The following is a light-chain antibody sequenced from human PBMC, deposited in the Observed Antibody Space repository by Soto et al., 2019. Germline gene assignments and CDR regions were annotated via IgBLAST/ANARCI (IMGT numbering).Light chain of an antibody. CDR3: LQDYGDSWT. CDR1: RDVGSD. CDR2: AAS. Sequence: QMTQSPSSLSASVGEKIIITCRASRDVGSDVSWYQQKPGQAPKLLIYAASNLYTGVPSRFSGSRSGPEFTLTISSLQPEDFASYYCLQDYGDSWTFGQGTKVEIE. V-gene: IGKV1-6*01. J-gene: IGKJ1*01.